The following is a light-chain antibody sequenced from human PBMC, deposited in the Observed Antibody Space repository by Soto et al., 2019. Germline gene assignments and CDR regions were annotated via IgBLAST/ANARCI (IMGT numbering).Light chain of an antibody. V-gene: IGKV3-11*01. CDR3: QQRSNWPPIT. J-gene: IGKJ5*01. CDR2: DAS. CDR1: QSVSSY. Sequence: IVVTHSPDPLSLSPGERATLSCRASQSVSSYLAWYQQKPGQAPRLLIYDASNRATGIPARFSGSGSGTDFTLTISSLEPEDFAVYYCQQRSNWPPITFGQGTRLEIK.